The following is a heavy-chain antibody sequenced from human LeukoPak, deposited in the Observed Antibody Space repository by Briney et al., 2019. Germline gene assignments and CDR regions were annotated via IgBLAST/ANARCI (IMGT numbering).Heavy chain of an antibody. CDR2: IKCDGSEK. CDR3: VRGVGSSTSCYVRAFDI. V-gene: IGHV3-52*01. J-gene: IGHJ3*02. Sequence: GGSLRLSCAASGFTFSNSWMHWVCQAPEKGLEWVADIKCDGSEKCYVDSVKGRLTISRGNAKNSLYLQVNSLRAEDMTVYYCVRGVGSSTSCYVRAFDIWGQGTMVTVSS. D-gene: IGHD2-2*01. CDR1: GFTFSNSW.